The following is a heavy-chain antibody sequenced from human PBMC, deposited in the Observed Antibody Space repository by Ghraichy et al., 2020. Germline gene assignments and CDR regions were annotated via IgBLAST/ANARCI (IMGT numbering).Heavy chain of an antibody. D-gene: IGHD3-3*01. CDR3: ARGPSYDFWSGYYTGWFDP. J-gene: IGHJ5*02. CDR2: INHSGST. V-gene: IGHV4-34*01. CDR1: GGSFSGYY. Sequence: SETLSLTCAVYGGSFSGYYWSWIHQPPGKGLEWIGEINHSGSTNYNPSLKSRVTISVDTSKNQFSLKLSSVTAADTAVYYCARGPSYDFWSGYYTGWFDPWGQGTLVTVSS.